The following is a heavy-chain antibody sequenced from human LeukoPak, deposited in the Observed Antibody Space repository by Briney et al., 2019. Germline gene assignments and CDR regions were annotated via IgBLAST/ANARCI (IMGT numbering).Heavy chain of an antibody. V-gene: IGHV4-34*01. CDR3: AGSSDGQFGELFSYYFDY. Sequence: SETLSLTCAVYGGSFSGYYWSWIRQPPGKGLEWIGEINHSGSTNYNPSLKSRVTISVDTSKNQFSLKLSSVTGADTALYYWAGSSDGQFGELFSYYFDYWGQGTLVTVSS. CDR1: GGSFSGYY. D-gene: IGHD3-10*01. CDR2: INHSGST. J-gene: IGHJ4*02.